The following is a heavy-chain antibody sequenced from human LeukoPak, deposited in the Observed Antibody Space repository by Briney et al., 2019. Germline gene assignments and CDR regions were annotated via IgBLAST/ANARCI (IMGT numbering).Heavy chain of an antibody. CDR1: GGSISSYY. V-gene: IGHV4-59*01. CDR2: IYDSGST. CDR3: ATSLSNYYNYYMDV. D-gene: IGHD2/OR15-2a*01. J-gene: IGHJ6*03. Sequence: SGTLSLTCTVSGGSISSYYWNWIRQPPGKGLEWIGYIYDSGSTNYNPSLKSRVTISVDTSKNQFSLKLSSVTAADTAVYYCATSLSNYYNYYMDVWGKGTTVTVSS.